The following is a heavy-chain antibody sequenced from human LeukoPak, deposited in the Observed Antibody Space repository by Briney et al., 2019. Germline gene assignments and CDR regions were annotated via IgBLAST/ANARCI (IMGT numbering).Heavy chain of an antibody. CDR1: GYTFTGYY. V-gene: IGHV1-2*02. CDR3: ARGPTYGDYVLYYYYYMDV. CDR2: INPNSGGT. D-gene: IGHD4-17*01. J-gene: IGHJ6*03. Sequence: ASVKVSCTASGYTFTGYYMHWVRQAPGQGLEWMGWINPNSGGTNYAQKFQGRVTMTRDTSISTAYMELSRLRSDDTAVYYCARGPTYGDYVLYYYYYMDVWGKGTTVTISS.